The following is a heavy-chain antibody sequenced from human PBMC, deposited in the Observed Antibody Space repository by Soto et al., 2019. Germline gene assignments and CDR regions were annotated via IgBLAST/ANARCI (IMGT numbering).Heavy chain of an antibody. CDR1: GGSISSSSYY. V-gene: IGHV4-39*01. D-gene: IGHD5-18*01. CDR3: ASPAPDGYMSSFYWYFDL. Sequence: SETLSLTCTVSGGSISSSSYYWGWIRQPPGKGLEWIGSIYYSGSTYYNPSLKSRVTISVDTSKNQFSLKLSSVTAADTAVYYCASPAPDGYMSSFYWYFDLWGRGTLVTVSS. CDR2: IYYSGST. J-gene: IGHJ2*01.